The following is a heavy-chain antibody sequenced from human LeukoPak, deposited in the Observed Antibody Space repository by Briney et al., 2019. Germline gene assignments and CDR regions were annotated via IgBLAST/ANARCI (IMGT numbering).Heavy chain of an antibody. V-gene: IGHV3-21*01. Sequence: GGSLRLSCAASGFTFSTYRMNWVRQAPGKGLEWVSSISSSSSSIYCADSVKGRFTISRDNAKNPLYLQMNTLRAEDTALYYCARIGQQLDFDYWGQGTLVTVSS. D-gene: IGHD6-13*01. CDR1: GFTFSTYR. CDR2: ISSSSSSI. J-gene: IGHJ4*02. CDR3: ARIGQQLDFDY.